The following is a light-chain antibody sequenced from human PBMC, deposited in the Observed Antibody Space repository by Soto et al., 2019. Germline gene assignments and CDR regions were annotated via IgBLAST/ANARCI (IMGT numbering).Light chain of an antibody. CDR2: AAS. CDR3: QQYGYSPT. Sequence: EIVLTQSPATLSLSPGERATLSCRASQSVSSYLAWYQQKPGQAPRLLIYAASSRATGIPDRFSGSGSGTDFTLTISRLEPEDFAVYYCQQYGYSPTFGGGTKVDI. V-gene: IGKV3-20*01. CDR1: QSVSSY. J-gene: IGKJ4*01.